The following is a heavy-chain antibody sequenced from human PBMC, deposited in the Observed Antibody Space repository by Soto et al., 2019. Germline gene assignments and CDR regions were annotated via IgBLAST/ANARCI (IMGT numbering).Heavy chain of an antibody. Sequence: GGSLRLSCAASGFTFSSYWLSWVRQAPGEGLEWVANIKQDGSEKYYVDSVKGRFTISRDNAKNSLYLQMNRLRAEDTAVYYCAMIAAAGTSCYYYYGMDVWGQGTTVTVSS. J-gene: IGHJ6*02. CDR3: AMIAAAGTSCYYYYGMDV. CDR1: GFTFSSYW. V-gene: IGHV3-7*03. CDR2: IKQDGSEK. D-gene: IGHD6-13*01.